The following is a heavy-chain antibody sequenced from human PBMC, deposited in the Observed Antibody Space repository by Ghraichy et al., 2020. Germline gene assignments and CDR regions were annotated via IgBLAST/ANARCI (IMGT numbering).Heavy chain of an antibody. Sequence: SETLSLTCTVYGGSFSGYYWSWLRQPPGKGLEWIGEIKLSGSTSYSPSLRSRVTISVEAYKNQFSLQLTSVTAADAAMYYCARGLSYGDYVVSFGYWGQGTLATVSS. J-gene: IGHJ4*02. CDR1: GGSFSGYY. V-gene: IGHV4-34*01. D-gene: IGHD4-17*01. CDR3: ARGLSYGDYVVSFGY. CDR2: IKLSGST.